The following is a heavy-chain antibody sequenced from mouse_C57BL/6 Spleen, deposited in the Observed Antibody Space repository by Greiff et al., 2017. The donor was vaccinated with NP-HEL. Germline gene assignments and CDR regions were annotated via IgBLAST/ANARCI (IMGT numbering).Heavy chain of an antibody. Sequence: VQLQQSGPELVKPGASVKIPCKASGYTFTDYNMDWVKQSHGKSLEWIGDINPNNGGTIYNQKFKGKATLTVDKPSSTAYMELRSLTSEDTAVYYCAVYYYGSSYEYFDVWGTGTTVTVSS. CDR1: GYTFTDYN. D-gene: IGHD1-1*01. V-gene: IGHV1-18*01. J-gene: IGHJ1*03. CDR2: INPNNGGT. CDR3: AVYYYGSSYEYFDV.